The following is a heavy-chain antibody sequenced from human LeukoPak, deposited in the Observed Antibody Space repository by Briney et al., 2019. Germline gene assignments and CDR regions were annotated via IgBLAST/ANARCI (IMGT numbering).Heavy chain of an antibody. CDR3: ARVVIASYYYYYMDV. CDR1: GGSISNYY. V-gene: IGHV4-4*07. CDR2: IYTSGST. Sequence: PSETLSLTCTVSGGSISNYYWSWIRQPAGKGLEWIGRIYTSGSTNYNPSLKSRVTMSVDTSKNQFSLKLSSVTAADTAVYYCARVVIASYYYYYMDVWGKGTTVTVSS. D-gene: IGHD3-22*01. J-gene: IGHJ6*03.